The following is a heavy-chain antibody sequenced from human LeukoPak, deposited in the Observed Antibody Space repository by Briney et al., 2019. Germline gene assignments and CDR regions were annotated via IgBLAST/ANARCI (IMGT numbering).Heavy chain of an antibody. CDR2: INHSGST. Sequence: PSETLSLTXAVYGGSFSGYYWSWIRQPPGKGLEWIGEINHSGSTNYNPSLKSRVTISVDTSKNQFSLKLSSVTAADTAVYYCARVYCSGGSCYPNLHDYWGQGTLVTVSS. CDR3: ARVYCSGGSCYPNLHDY. J-gene: IGHJ4*02. V-gene: IGHV4-34*01. CDR1: GGSFSGYY. D-gene: IGHD2-15*01.